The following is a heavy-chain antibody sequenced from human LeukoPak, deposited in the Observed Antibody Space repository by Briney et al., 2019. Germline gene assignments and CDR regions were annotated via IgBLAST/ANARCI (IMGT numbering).Heavy chain of an antibody. D-gene: IGHD1-7*01. CDR1: GGTFSSYG. J-gene: IGHJ4*02. CDR2: ISAYNGNT. CDR3: ARVQGNWNYPHQKYYFDY. V-gene: IGHV1-18*01. Sequence: GASVKVSCKASGGTFSSYGISWVRQAPGQGLEWMGWISAYNGNTNYAQKLQGRVTMTTDTSTSTAYMELRSLRSDDTAVYYCARVQGNWNYPHQKYYFDYWGQGTLVTVSS.